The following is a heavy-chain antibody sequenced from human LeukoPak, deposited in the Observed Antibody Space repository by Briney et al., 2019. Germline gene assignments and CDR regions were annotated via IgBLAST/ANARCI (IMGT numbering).Heavy chain of an antibody. CDR3: ARQYYDSSGYYFD. CDR1: GYTFTNCA. CDR2: INADNGDT. V-gene: IGHV1-3*01. D-gene: IGHD3-22*01. Sequence: ASVKVSCKASGYTFTNCAMHWVRQAPGQRLEWMGWINADNGDTKYSQKLQGRVTITRSTSASTAYMELSSLRSEDTAVYYCARQYYDSSGYYFDWGQGTLVTVSS. J-gene: IGHJ4*02.